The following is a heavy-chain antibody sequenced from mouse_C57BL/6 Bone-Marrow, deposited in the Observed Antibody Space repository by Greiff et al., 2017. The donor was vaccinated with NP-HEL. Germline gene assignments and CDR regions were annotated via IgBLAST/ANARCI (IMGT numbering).Heavy chain of an antibody. D-gene: IGHD1-1*01. J-gene: IGHJ1*03. CDR2: IHPNSGST. CDR1: GYTFTSYW. Sequence: QVQLQQPGAELVKPGASVKLSCTASGYTFTSYWMHWVKQSPGQGLEWIGMIHPNSGSTNYNEKFKSKATLTVDKASSTAYMQLSSLTSEDSAVYYCARKSSYVNGYFDVWGTGTTVTVSS. CDR3: ARKSSYVNGYFDV. V-gene: IGHV1-64*01.